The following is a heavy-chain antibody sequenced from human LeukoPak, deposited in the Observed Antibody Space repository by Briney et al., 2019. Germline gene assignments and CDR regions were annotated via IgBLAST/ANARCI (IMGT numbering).Heavy chain of an antibody. V-gene: IGHV3-23*01. CDR3: AKDRERWLQLWPFDY. CDR1: GFTFSSYA. D-gene: IGHD5-24*01. Sequence: PGGSLRLSCAASGFTFSSYAMSWVRQAPGKGLEWVSAISGSGGSTYYADSVKGRFTISRDNSKNTLYLQMNSLRAEDTAVYYCAKDRERWLQLWPFDYWGQGTLVTVSS. CDR2: ISGSGGST. J-gene: IGHJ4*02.